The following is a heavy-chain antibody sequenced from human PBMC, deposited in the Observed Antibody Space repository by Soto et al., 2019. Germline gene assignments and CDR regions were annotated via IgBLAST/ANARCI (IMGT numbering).Heavy chain of an antibody. CDR2: ISGSGGTT. D-gene: IGHD3-22*01. J-gene: IGHJ4*02. CDR3: ATYYYDGSGYFSG. V-gene: IGHV3-23*01. Sequence: EVQLLESGGGLVQPGGSLRLSCAASGFTFGSYAISLVRQAPGKGLEWVSAISGSGGTTYYADSVKGRFTISRDNSKNTLYLQVNSLRAEDTAVYYWATYYYDGSGYFSGWGQGTLVTVSS. CDR1: GFTFGSYA.